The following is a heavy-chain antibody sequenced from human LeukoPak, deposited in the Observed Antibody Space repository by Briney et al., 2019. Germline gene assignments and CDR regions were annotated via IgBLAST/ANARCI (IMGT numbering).Heavy chain of an antibody. CDR2: TYYGSKWYN. CDR1: GDSVSSDSAA. J-gene: IGHJ5*02. V-gene: IGHV6-1*01. Sequence: SQTLSLTCAISGDSVSSDSAAWNWIRHSPSRGLEWLGRTYYGSKWYNDYAVSVKGRISIDPDTSKNQFSLQLNSVTPEDTAVYYCTRGSPLYTWFDPWGQGTLVTVSS. D-gene: IGHD3-16*02. CDR3: TRGSPLYTWFDP.